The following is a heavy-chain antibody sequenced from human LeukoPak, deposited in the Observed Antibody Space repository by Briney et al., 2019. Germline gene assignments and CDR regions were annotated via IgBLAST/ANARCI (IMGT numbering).Heavy chain of an antibody. Sequence: GGSLRSSCAASGFTLCRFGMHWVRQAPGKGLEWVAVISYGGSNKYCADSVKGRFTISRDNSKNTLYLQMNSLRAEDTAVYYCEKESAPKGYAFDIWGQGTMVTVSS. CDR2: ISYGGSNK. J-gene: IGHJ3*02. V-gene: IGHV3-30*18. CDR3: EKESAPKGYAFDI. D-gene: IGHD2-15*01. CDR1: GFTLCRFG.